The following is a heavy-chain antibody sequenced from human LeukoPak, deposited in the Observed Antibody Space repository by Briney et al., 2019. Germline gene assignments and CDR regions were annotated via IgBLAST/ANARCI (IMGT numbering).Heavy chain of an antibody. CDR2: ISGSGGST. CDR1: GFTFSSYA. CDR3: ARDRTGGY. D-gene: IGHD3-10*01. J-gene: IGHJ4*02. V-gene: IGHV3-23*01. Sequence: GGSLRLSCAASGFTFSSYAMSWVRQAPGKGLEWVSAISGSGGSTYYADPVKGRFTISRDNAKNSLYLQMNSLRVEDTAVYYCARDRTGGYWGQGTLVTVSS.